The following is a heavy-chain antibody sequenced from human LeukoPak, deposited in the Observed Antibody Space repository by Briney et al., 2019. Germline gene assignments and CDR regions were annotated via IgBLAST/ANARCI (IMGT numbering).Heavy chain of an antibody. D-gene: IGHD3-22*01. Sequence: SETLSLTCAVSGYSISSGYYWGCIRQPPGKGLEWIGSIYHSGSTYYNPSLKSRVTISVDTSKNQFSLKLSSVTAADTAVYYCARPGGALWYYYDSSGYPFDYWGQGTLVTVSS. J-gene: IGHJ4*02. CDR3: ARPGGALWYYYDSSGYPFDY. CDR1: GYSISSGYY. V-gene: IGHV4-38-2*01. CDR2: IYHSGST.